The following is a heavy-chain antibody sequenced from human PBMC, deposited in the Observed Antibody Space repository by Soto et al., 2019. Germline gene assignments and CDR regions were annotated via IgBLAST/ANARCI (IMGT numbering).Heavy chain of an antibody. CDR2: IYYSGST. CDR3: ARVKYYSDSSGYSLDAFDI. Sequence: LSLTCTVSGGSVNTGDYFWSWIRQPPGKGLDSIGYIYYSGSTNYNPSLKSRVTISVDTSKNQFSMKLTSVTAADAAVYYCARVKYYSDSSGYSLDAFDIWGQGTMVTVSS. CDR1: GGSVNTGDYF. J-gene: IGHJ3*02. V-gene: IGHV4-61*08. D-gene: IGHD3-22*01.